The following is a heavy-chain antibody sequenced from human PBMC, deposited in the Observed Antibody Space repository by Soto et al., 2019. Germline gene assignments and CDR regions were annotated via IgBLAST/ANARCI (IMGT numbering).Heavy chain of an antibody. V-gene: IGHV4-30-2*01. J-gene: IGHJ4*02. CDR1: GGSISSGGYS. CDR3: ARESEDLTSNFDY. Sequence: SETLSLTCAVSGGSISSGGYSWSWIRQPPGKGLEWIGYIYHSGSTYYNPSLKSRVTISVDRSKNQFSLKLSSVTAEDTAVYYCARESEDLTSNFDYWGQGTLVTVSS. CDR2: IYHSGST.